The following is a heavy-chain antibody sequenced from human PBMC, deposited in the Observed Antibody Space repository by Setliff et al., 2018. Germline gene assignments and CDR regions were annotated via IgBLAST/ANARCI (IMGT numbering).Heavy chain of an antibody. V-gene: IGHV4-61*02. CDR3: ARVTGFSYMDV. Sequence: KPSETLSLTCTVSGDSISRAKYYWSWIRQSAGKGLECLGRIYTDGSTKYNPSLNSRVTLLIDTAKNQISLRLSSVTAADTAVYFCARVTGFSYMDVWGKGTTVTV. J-gene: IGHJ6*03. CDR2: IYTDGST. CDR1: GDSISRAKYY. D-gene: IGHD3-3*01.